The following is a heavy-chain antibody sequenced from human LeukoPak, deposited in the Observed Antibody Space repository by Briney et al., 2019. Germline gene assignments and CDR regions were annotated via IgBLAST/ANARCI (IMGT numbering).Heavy chain of an antibody. CDR1: GGSFSGYY. CDR3: ARGQWPPYYFDY. CDR2: IYYSGST. D-gene: IGHD2-8*01. Sequence: PSETLSLTCAVYGGSFSGYYWSWIRQPPGKGLEWIGSIYYSGSTYYNPSLKSRVTISVDTSKNQFSLKLSSVTAADTAVYYCARGQWPPYYFDYWGQGTLVTVSS. J-gene: IGHJ4*02. V-gene: IGHV4-34*01.